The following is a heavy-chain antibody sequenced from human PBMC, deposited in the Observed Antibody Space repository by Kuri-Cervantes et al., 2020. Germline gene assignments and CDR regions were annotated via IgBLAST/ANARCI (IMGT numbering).Heavy chain of an antibody. J-gene: IGHJ4*02. Sequence: GESLKISCAASGFTFSSYAMHWVRQAPGKGLEWVAVISYDGTKTDYADSVKGRFIISRDNSKNTLYVQLSSLRTEDTAVYYCAGGRRPYYYDSPGDYWGQGTLVTVSS. CDR1: GFTFSSYA. D-gene: IGHD3-22*01. V-gene: IGHV3-30-3*01. CDR3: AGGRRPYYYDSPGDY. CDR2: ISYDGTKT.